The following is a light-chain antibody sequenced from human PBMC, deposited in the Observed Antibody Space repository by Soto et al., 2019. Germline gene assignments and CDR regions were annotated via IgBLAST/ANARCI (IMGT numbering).Light chain of an antibody. Sequence: QSVLTHPASVSGSPGQSITISCTGTNSDIGAYKFVSWYQHHPGKAPKLNIFGVSDRPSGVSDRFSGSKSGNTASLTISGLQAEDEADYYCSSYISSSTPYVLGTGTKVTVL. CDR2: GVS. CDR1: NSDIGAYKF. J-gene: IGLJ1*01. V-gene: IGLV2-14*03. CDR3: SSYISSSTPYV.